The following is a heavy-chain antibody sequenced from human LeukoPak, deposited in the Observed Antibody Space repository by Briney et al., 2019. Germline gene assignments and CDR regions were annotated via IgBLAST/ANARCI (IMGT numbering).Heavy chain of an antibody. CDR1: GFTFSGSA. J-gene: IGHJ4*02. CDR3: AGNYDSWTGLDY. V-gene: IGHV3-73*01. CDR2: IGNKVSNYAT. D-gene: IGHD3-3*01. Sequence: GGSLRLSCAASGFTFSGSAMHWVRQASGKGLEWVGHIGNKVSNYATEYAASLRGRFTISRDDSKDTAYLQVNSLKTEDTAVYYCAGNYDSWTGLDYWGQGTLVTVSS.